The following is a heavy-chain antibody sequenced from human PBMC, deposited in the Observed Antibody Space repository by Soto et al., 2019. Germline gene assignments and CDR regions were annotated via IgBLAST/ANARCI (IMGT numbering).Heavy chain of an antibody. J-gene: IGHJ6*02. D-gene: IGHD3-3*01. CDR2: ISGSGGST. Sequence: PGGSLRLSCAASGFTFSSYAMSWVRQAPGKGLEWVSAISGSGGSTYYADSVKGRFTISRDNSKNTLYLQMNSLRAEDTAVYYCATQSDFWSGYYWGLEYYYGMDVWGQGTTVTVSS. CDR1: GFTFSSYA. CDR3: ATQSDFWSGYYWGLEYYYGMDV. V-gene: IGHV3-23*01.